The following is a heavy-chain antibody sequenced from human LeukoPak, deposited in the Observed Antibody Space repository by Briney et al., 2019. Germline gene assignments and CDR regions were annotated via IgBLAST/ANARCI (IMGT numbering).Heavy chain of an antibody. CDR1: GGSFSGYY. CDR3: ARESVGATH. J-gene: IGHJ4*02. Sequence: PSETLSLSCAVYGGSFSGYYWSWIRQPPGKGLEWIGYIYYSGSTNYNPSLKSRVTISVDTSKNQFSLKLSSVTAADTAVYYRARESVGATHWGQGTLVTVSS. CDR2: IYYSGST. V-gene: IGHV4-59*01. D-gene: IGHD1-26*01.